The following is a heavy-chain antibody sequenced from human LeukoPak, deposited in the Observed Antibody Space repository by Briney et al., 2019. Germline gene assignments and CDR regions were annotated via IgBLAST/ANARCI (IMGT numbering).Heavy chain of an antibody. J-gene: IGHJ4*02. D-gene: IGHD3-10*01. CDR3: ARVTMVRGVIIHRYFDY. V-gene: IGHV1-18*01. CDR2: ISAYNGNT. Sequence: GASVKVSCKASGYTFTSYGISWVRQAPGQGLEWMGWISAYNGNTNYAQKLQGRVTMTTDTSTSTAYMELRSLRSDDTAVYYCARVTMVRGVIIHRYFDYWGQGTLVTVPS. CDR1: GYTFTSYG.